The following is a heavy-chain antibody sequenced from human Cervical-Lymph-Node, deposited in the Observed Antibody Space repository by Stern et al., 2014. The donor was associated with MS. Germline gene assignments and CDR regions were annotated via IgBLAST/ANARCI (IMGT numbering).Heavy chain of an antibody. CDR1: GGSFSGYY. D-gene: IGHD5-18*01. V-gene: IGHV4-34*01. Sequence: QVQLQQWGAGLLKPSETLSLTCAVYGGSFSGYYWSWIRQPPGKGLEWIGEINHSGSTNYNPSLKSRVTISVDTSKNQFSLKLSSVTAADTAVYYCARGNPDTDMVIPDWYFDLWGRGTLVTVSS. CDR3: ARGNPDTDMVIPDWYFDL. J-gene: IGHJ2*01. CDR2: INHSGST.